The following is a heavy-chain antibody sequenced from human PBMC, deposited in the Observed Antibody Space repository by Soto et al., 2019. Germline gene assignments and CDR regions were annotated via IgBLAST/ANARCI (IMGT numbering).Heavy chain of an antibody. CDR2: ISSNGGST. V-gene: IGHV3-64D*06. Sequence: GGSLRLSCSASGFTFSSYAMHWVRQAPGKGLEYVSAISSNGGSTYYADSVKGRFTISRDNSKNTLYLQMSSLRAEDSALYYCVISGSYYAFDIWGQGTMVTVSS. J-gene: IGHJ3*02. CDR1: GFTFSSYA. CDR3: VISGSYYAFDI. D-gene: IGHD1-26*01.